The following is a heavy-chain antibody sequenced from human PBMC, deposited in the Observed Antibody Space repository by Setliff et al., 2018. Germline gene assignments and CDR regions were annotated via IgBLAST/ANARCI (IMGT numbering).Heavy chain of an antibody. CDR3: ATNSGGNTIDAFDI. V-gene: IGHV1-24*01. Sequence: ASVKVSCQVSGYTLTELSMHWVRQAPGKGLEWMGGFDPEDGETTYAQKFQGRVTMTEDTSTDTAYMELSSLRSEDTAVYYCATNSGGNTIDAFDIWGQGTMVTVSS. CDR1: GYTLTELS. J-gene: IGHJ3*02. CDR2: FDPEDGET. D-gene: IGHD2-15*01.